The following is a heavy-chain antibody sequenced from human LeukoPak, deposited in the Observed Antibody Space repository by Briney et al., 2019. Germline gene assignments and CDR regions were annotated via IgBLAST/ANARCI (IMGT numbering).Heavy chain of an antibody. CDR2: IRSRPSTI. CDR1: GFTFSSYS. V-gene: IGHV3-48*01. D-gene: IGHD7-27*01. J-gene: IGHJ4*02. Sequence: PGGSLRLSCVASGFTFSSYSMNWVRQAPGKGLEWISYIRSRPSTIYYADSVKGRFTISRDDASNSQYLLMNSLRPEDTAVYYCVRDHHWGFDSWGQGNQVTVSS. CDR3: VRDHHWGFDS.